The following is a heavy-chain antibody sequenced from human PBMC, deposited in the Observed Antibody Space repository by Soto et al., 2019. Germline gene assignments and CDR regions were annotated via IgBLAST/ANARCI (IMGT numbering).Heavy chain of an antibody. CDR3: ANPAAPSIYYYYYMDV. CDR2: ISGSGGSI. D-gene: IGHD2-2*01. Sequence: GGSLRLSCAASGFTLSSYWMHWVRQAPGKGLEWVSAISGSGGSIYYADSVMGRFIISRDNSMNTLFLQMNSLRAEDTAVYYCANPAAPSIYYYYYMDVWGKGTTVTVSS. V-gene: IGHV3-23*01. J-gene: IGHJ6*03. CDR1: GFTLSSYW.